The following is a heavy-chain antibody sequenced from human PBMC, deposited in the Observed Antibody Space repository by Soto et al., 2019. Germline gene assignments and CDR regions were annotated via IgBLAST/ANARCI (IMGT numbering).Heavy chain of an antibody. CDR1: GFTFSNAW. J-gene: IGHJ3*02. CDR3: TTDLGVLMVYAMSDAFDI. V-gene: IGHV3-15*01. CDR2: IKSKTGGGTT. Sequence: GGSLRLSCAASGFTFSNAWMSWVRQAPGKGLEWVGRIKSKTGGGTTDYAAPVKGRFTISRDDSKNTLYLQMNSLKTEDTAVYYCTTDLGVLMVYAMSDAFDIWGQGTMVTVS. D-gene: IGHD2-8*01.